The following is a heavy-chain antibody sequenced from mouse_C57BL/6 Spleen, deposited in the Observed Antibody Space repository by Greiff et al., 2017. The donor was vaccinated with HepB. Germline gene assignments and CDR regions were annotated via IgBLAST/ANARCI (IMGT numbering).Heavy chain of an antibody. CDR1: GFTFSDYY. D-gene: IGHD2-3*01. CDR2: INYDGSST. V-gene: IGHV5-16*01. CDR3: AREVYDGYSYYFDY. Sequence: EVQVVESEGGLVQPGSSMKLSCTASGFTFSDYYMAWVRQVPEKGLEWVANINYDGSSTYYLDSLKSRFIISRDNAKNILYLQMSSLKSEDTATYYCAREVYDGYSYYFDYWGQGTTLTVSS. J-gene: IGHJ2*01.